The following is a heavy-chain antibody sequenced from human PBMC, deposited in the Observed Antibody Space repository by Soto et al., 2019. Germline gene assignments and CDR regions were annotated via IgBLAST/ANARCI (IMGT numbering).Heavy chain of an antibody. CDR2: IVVGSGNT. J-gene: IGHJ6*02. V-gene: IGHV1-58*01. CDR1: GFTFTSSA. CDR3: ARDADVYSAMENYYYGMDV. D-gene: IGHD5-18*01. Sequence: SVKVSCKASGFTFTSSAVQWVRQARGQRLEWIGWIVVGSGNTNYAQKFQERVTITRDMSTSTAYMELRSLRSDDTAVYYCARDADVYSAMENYYYGMDVWGQGTTVTVS.